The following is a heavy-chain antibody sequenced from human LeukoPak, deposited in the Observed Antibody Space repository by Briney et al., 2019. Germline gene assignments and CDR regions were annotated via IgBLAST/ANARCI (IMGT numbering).Heavy chain of an antibody. CDR1: GDSVSINSAA. D-gene: IGHD6-19*01. J-gene: IGHJ4*02. CDR2: TYQRSKWYN. Sequence: SQALSLTCAISGDSVSINSAAWNWIRQSPSRGLEWLGRTYQRSKWYNDYAVSVKSRITINPDISKNQFSLQLNSVTPEDTAVYYCARSPSPYSSGWYFDYWGQGTLVTVSS. CDR3: ARSPSPYSSGWYFDY. V-gene: IGHV6-1*01.